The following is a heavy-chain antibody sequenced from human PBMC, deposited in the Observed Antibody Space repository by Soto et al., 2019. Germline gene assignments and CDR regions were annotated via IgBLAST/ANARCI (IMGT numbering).Heavy chain of an antibody. V-gene: IGHV2-26*03. Sequence: SGLSSVERPATLPSRCTMSPFYFTTSKMGVGWIGKTLEKALEWLAHIFSDNERSYSTSLQGRLTISKDTSGSQVVLSMTNVDPVDIATYYCARMNVDSYQLYCSLDVWCQGNPVTDSS. J-gene: IGHJ6*02. CDR3: ARMNVDSYQLYCSLDV. CDR1: PFYFTTSKMG. CDR2: IFSDNER. D-gene: IGHD3-3*01.